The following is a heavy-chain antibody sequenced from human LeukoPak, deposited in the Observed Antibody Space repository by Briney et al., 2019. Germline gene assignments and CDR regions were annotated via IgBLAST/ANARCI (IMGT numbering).Heavy chain of an antibody. D-gene: IGHD4-17*01. CDR1: GCTFTSYG. Sequence: ASVKVSCKASGCTFTSYGISWVRQAPGQGLEWMGWISAYNGNTNYAQKFQGRVTMTTDTSTSTAYMELRSLRSDDTAVYYCARVDTGYGDYDYWGQGTLVTVSS. CDR2: ISAYNGNT. J-gene: IGHJ4*02. CDR3: ARVDTGYGDYDY. V-gene: IGHV1-18*01.